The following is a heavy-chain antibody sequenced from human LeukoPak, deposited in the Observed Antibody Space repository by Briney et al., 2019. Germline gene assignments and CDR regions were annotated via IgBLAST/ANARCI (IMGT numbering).Heavy chain of an antibody. D-gene: IGHD3-22*01. CDR1: GYTSTSYD. J-gene: IGHJ5*02. CDR3: ARDSVVSELKRWFDP. Sequence: SVKFSCKASGYTSTSYDINWVRQAPGQGLEWRGGIIPIFGTANYAQKFQGRVTITADESTSTAYMELSSLRSEDTAVYYCARDSVVSELKRWFDPWGQGTLVTVSS. V-gene: IGHV1-69*13. CDR2: IIPIFGTA.